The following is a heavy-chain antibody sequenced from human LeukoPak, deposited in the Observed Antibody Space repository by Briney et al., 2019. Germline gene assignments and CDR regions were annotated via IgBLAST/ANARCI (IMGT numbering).Heavy chain of an antibody. J-gene: IGHJ5*02. CDR1: GYTFTSYY. D-gene: IGHD2-15*01. CDR2: INPSGGST. CDR3: ARVGYCSGGSCYGWFDP. V-gene: IGHV1-46*01. Sequence: GASVTVSCKASGYTFTSYYMHWVRQAPGQGLEWMGIINPSGGSTSYAQKFQGRVTMTRDTSTSTVYMELSSLRSEDTAVYYCARVGYCSGGSCYGWFDPWGQGTLVTVSS.